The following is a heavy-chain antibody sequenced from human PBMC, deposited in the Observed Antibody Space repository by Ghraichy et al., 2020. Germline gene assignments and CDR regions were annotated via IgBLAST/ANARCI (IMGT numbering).Heavy chain of an antibody. CDR2: IRGSGGST. Sequence: GGSLRLSCAASGFTFSGYSMNWVRQAPGKGLEWVSSIRGSGGSTYYADSVKGRFTISRDKSKNTLYLQMNSLRAEDTAVYYCAKAGYSSASVPAYWGQGTMVKVSS. V-gene: IGHV3-23*01. CDR1: GFTFSGYS. CDR3: AKAGYSSASVPAY. J-gene: IGHJ4*02. D-gene: IGHD6-19*01.